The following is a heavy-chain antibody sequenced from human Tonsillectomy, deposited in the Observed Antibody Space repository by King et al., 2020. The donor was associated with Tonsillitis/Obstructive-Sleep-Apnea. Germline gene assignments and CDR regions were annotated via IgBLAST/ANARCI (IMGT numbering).Heavy chain of an antibody. CDR3: TRTGRKDFWSGYYNA. D-gene: IGHD3-3*01. CDR2: INTLNGNT. Sequence: QLVQSGAEVKKAGASVKVSCKASGYTFTSNAISWVRQAPGQGLEWMGWINTLNGNTHLEQKLQDSLTLTTDTSTTTAYMELRSLKSDDTAVYYCTRTGRKDFWSGYYNAWGQGTLVTVSS. J-gene: IGHJ5*02. V-gene: IGHV1-18*01. CDR1: GYTFTSNA.